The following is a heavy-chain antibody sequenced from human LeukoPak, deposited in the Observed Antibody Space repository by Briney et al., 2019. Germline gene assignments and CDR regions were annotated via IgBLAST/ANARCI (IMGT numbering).Heavy chain of an antibody. CDR3: ASCPQTYYYESYFDY. J-gene: IGHJ4*02. Sequence: TVKVSCKASGGTFSCYAISWVRQAPGQGLEWMGRIIPIFGTANYAQKFQGRVTITTDESTSTAYMELSSLRSEDTAVYYCASCPQTYYYESYFDYWGQGTLVTVSS. CDR2: IIPIFGTA. V-gene: IGHV1-69*05. CDR1: GGTFSCYA. D-gene: IGHD3-22*01.